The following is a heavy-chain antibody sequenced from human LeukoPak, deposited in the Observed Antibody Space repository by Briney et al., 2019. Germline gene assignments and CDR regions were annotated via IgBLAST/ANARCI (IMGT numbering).Heavy chain of an antibody. Sequence: GGSLSLSCAASGFTFSSYWMSWVRQAPGKGLEWVANIKQDGSEKYYVDSVKGRFTISRDNAKNSLYLQMNSLRAEDTAVYYCARDGVAGTYYYYYGMDVWGQGTTATVSS. D-gene: IGHD6-19*01. J-gene: IGHJ6*02. CDR1: GFTFSSYW. CDR2: IKQDGSEK. V-gene: IGHV3-7*01. CDR3: ARDGVAGTYYYYYGMDV.